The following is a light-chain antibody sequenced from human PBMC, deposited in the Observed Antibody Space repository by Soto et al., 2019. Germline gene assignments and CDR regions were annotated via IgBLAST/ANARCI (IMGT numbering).Light chain of an antibody. CDR3: QQYSSSRT. J-gene: IGKJ1*01. CDR2: GTS. CDR1: ERIYSAY. Sequence: IVLTQYPGTLSLSRGARATLSCRASERIYSAYLGWYQQKPGQAPRLLIYGTSSRATGIPDRFSGSGSETDFTLTITRLEPEDFAVYYCQQYSSSRTFGQGTKVDIK. V-gene: IGKV3-20*01.